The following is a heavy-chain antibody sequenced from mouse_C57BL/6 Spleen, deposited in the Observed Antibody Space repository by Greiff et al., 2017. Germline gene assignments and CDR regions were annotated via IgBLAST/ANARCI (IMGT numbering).Heavy chain of an antibody. J-gene: IGHJ4*01. CDR1: GYTFTSYW. Sequence: VQLQQPGAELVKPGASVKLSCKASGYTFTSYWMHWVKQRPGQGLEWIGMIHPNSGSTNYNEKFKSKATLTVDKSSSTAYMQLSSLTSEDSAVYYGARWGVVATRDAMDYWGQGTSVTVSS. D-gene: IGHD1-1*01. CDR2: IHPNSGST. CDR3: ARWGVVATRDAMDY. V-gene: IGHV1-64*01.